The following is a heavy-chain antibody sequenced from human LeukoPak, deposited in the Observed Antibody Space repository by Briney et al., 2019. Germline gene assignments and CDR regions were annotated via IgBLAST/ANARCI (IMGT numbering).Heavy chain of an antibody. CDR2: IYYSGST. Sequence: SETLSLTCAVSGGTFSSSSYYWGWLRQPPGKGLEWIMSIYYSGSTYYKPSLKSRFTISVDTSKNQVSLQLSTVTAADTAVYYCARDTWEGYSYDLWGQGTLVTVSS. J-gene: IGHJ4*02. V-gene: IGHV4-39*02. CDR1: GGTFSSSSYY. CDR3: ARDTWEGYSYDL. D-gene: IGHD5-18*01.